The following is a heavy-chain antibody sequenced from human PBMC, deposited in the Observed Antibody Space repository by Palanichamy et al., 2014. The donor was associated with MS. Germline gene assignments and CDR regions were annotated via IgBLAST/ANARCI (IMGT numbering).Heavy chain of an antibody. CDR3: ARGREVLRYFDWPATFDY. CDR1: GYRFSDYA. D-gene: IGHD3-9*01. Sequence: QVQLVQSGAEVKKPGASVKVSCKVSGYRFSDYAIHWVRQAPGQRLEWMGWINPGNSKRKYSEEFQGRVTITRDTSASTAYMELSSLRSEDTAVYYCARGREVLRYFDWPATFDYWGQGTLVTVSS. J-gene: IGHJ4*02. V-gene: IGHV1-3*01. CDR2: INPGNSKR.